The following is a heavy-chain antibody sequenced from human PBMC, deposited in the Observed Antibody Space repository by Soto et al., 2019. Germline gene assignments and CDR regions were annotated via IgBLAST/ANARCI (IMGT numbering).Heavy chain of an antibody. CDR3: TTDLGYVLVVPAPYDAFDI. D-gene: IGHD2-2*01. CDR1: GFTLSNAW. V-gene: IGHV3-15*01. CDR2: IKSKTDGGTT. Sequence: GGSLRLSCAASGFTLSNAWMSWVRQAPGKGLEWVGRIKSKTDGGTTDYAAPVKGRFTISRDDSKNTPYLQMNSLKTEDTAVYYCTTDLGYVLVVPAPYDAFDIWCQGTMVTVSS. J-gene: IGHJ3*02.